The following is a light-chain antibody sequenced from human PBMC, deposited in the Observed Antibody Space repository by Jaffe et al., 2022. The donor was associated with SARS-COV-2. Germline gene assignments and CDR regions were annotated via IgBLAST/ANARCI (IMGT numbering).Light chain of an antibody. CDR2: DVS. J-gene: IGLJ2*01. Sequence: QSALTQPPSASGSPGQSVTISCTGTSSDIGAYNRVAWYQQHPGKAPKFIIYDVSNRPSGVPDRFSGSKSANTASLTVSGLQAEDEADYYCTSDTGSNSVIFGGGTKLTVL. V-gene: IGLV2-8*01. CDR3: TSDTGSNSVI. CDR1: SSDIGAYNR.